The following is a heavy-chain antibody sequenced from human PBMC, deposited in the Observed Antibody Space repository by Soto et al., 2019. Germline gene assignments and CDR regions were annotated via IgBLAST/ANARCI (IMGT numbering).Heavy chain of an antibody. CDR1: GYSFTSYW. Sequence: GESLKISCKGSGYSFTSYWINWVRQMPGKGLEWMGRIDPSDSYTNYSPPFQGHVTISADRSISTAYLQWSSLKASDTAMYYCARRFEVAGADYWGQGALVTVSS. D-gene: IGHD6-19*01. J-gene: IGHJ4*02. V-gene: IGHV5-10-1*01. CDR2: IDPSDSYT. CDR3: ARRFEVAGADY.